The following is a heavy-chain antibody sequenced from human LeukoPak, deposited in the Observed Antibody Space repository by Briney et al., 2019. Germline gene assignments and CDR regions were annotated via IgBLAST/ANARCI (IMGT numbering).Heavy chain of an antibody. Sequence: SETLSLTCTVSGGSISSYYWSWIRQPPGKGLEWIGKIYHSGSTYYNPSLKSRVTISVDTSKNQFSLKLSSVTAADTDVYYCARKWLRYYFDYWGQGTLVTVSS. CDR2: IYHSGST. V-gene: IGHV4-59*04. CDR3: ARKWLRYYFDY. J-gene: IGHJ4*02. CDR1: GGSISSYY. D-gene: IGHD5-24*01.